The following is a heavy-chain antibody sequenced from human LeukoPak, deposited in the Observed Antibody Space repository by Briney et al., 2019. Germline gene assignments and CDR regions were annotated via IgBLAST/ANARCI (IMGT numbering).Heavy chain of an antibody. CDR1: GFTFSSYA. CDR3: ARGASNWNFDYYGMDV. Sequence: PGGSLRLSCTASGFTFSSYAMNWVRQAPGKGLEWVSGIGAGGTFTYYADSVKGRFTISRDNSRNTLYLQMNSLRADDTAVYYCARGASNWNFDYYGMDVWGQGTTVTVSS. CDR2: IGAGGTFT. D-gene: IGHD1-1*01. J-gene: IGHJ6*02. V-gene: IGHV3-23*01.